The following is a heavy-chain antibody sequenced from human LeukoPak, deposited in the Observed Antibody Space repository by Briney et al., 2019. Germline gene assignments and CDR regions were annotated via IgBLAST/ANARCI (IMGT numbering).Heavy chain of an antibody. V-gene: IGHV1-8*01. D-gene: IGHD6-19*01. J-gene: IGHJ6*03. CDR2: MNPYSGAT. CDR3: ARGRWIAVAGRNYHYYYIDV. Sequence: ASVKVSCKASGYTFTDYDINWVRQATGQGLEWMGWMNPYSGATGYEQKFQGRVTMTRTTSITTAYMELSSLTFDDTAVYFCARGRWIAVAGRNYHYYYIDVWGEGTTVTVSS. CDR1: GYTFTDYD.